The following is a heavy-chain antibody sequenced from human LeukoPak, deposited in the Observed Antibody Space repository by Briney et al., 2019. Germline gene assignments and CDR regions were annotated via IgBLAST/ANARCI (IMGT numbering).Heavy chain of an antibody. V-gene: IGHV1-18*01. Sequence: ASVKVSCKASGYTFTSYGISWMRQAPGQGLEWMGWISAYNGSTNYAQKLQGRVTMTTDTSTSTAYMELRSLRSDDTAVYYCARSETYGSSHMDVWGKGTTVTVSS. CDR1: GYTFTSYG. CDR3: ARSETYGSSHMDV. CDR2: ISAYNGST. J-gene: IGHJ6*03. D-gene: IGHD6-13*01.